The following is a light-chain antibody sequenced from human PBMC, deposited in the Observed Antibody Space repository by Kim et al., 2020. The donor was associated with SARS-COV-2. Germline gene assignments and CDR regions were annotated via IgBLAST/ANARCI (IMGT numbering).Light chain of an antibody. J-gene: IGKJ4*01. CDR1: QSVSSY. CDR3: QQRSNWPPLT. CDR2: DAF. V-gene: IGKV3-11*01. Sequence: EIVLTQSPAILSLSPGERATLSCRASQSVSSYLAWYQQKPGQAPRLLIYDAFNRATGIPARFSGRGSGTDFTLTISSLEPEDFAVYYCQQRSNWPPLTFGGGTKVDIK.